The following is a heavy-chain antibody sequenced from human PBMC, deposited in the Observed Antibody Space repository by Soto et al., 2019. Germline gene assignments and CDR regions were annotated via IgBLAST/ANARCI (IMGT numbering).Heavy chain of an antibody. V-gene: IGHV2-26*01. D-gene: IGHD3-22*01. J-gene: IGHJ6*02. CDR1: GFSLSNARVG. Sequence: GPTLVNPTETLTLTCTVSGFSLSNARVGVSWIRQPPGKALEWLAHIFSNDEKSYSTSLKSRLAISKDTSKSQVVLTMTNMDPVDTATYYCARMWDYYDSSGYSYYYYYGMDVWGQGTTVTVSS. CDR3: ARMWDYYDSSGYSYYYYYGMDV. CDR2: IFSNDEK.